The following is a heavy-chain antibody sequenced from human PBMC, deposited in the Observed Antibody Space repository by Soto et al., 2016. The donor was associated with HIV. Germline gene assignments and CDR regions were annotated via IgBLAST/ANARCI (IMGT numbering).Heavy chain of an antibody. CDR3: VKGSVYNVRGHFDS. J-gene: IGHJ4*02. CDR2: ISGSGISS. CDR1: EFNFKNYA. V-gene: IGHV3-23*01. Sequence: EVQLLESGGDLVRPGTSLRLSCVGTEFNFKNYAMTWVRQAPGKGPDWVSGISGSGISSHYRNSVKGRFTISRDNSKNTLYLQMNSLTVEDTAVYYCVKGSVYNVRGHFDSWGLGTLVTVSS. D-gene: IGHD3-10*02.